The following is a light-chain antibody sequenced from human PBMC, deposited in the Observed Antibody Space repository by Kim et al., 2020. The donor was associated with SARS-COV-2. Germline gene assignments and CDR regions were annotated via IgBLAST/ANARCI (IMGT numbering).Light chain of an antibody. Sequence: VSPGQTASITCAGDKLWDKYVVWYQQKPGQSPVLVIYQDSKRPSGIPVRFSGSNSGNTATLTISATQAMDEADYYCQAWDVSTGVFGGGTQLTVL. J-gene: IGLJ2*01. CDR3: QAWDVSTGV. CDR2: QDS. V-gene: IGLV3-1*01. CDR1: KLWDKY.